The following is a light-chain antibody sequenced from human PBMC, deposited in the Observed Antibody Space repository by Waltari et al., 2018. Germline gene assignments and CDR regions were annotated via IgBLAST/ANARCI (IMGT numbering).Light chain of an antibody. CDR3: QQYGSSALT. V-gene: IGKV3D-20*01. J-gene: IGKJ1*01. Sequence: EIVLTQSPATLSLSPGERGTLSCRASQSVSSNYLAWYQQRPGLAPRLLIYDASSRATGIPDRVSGSGSGTDFTLTISRLEPEDYAVYYCQQYGSSALTFGQGTKVETK. CDR1: QSVSSNY. CDR2: DAS.